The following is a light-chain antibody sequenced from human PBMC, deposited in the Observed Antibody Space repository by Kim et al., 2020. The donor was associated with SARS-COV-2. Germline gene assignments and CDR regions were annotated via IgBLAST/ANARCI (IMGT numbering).Light chain of an antibody. CDR3: QAWDSSTVV. J-gene: IGLJ2*01. V-gene: IGLV3-1*01. CDR1: KLGNKY. CDR2: QDS. Sequence: VPPGQTASITCSGDKLGNKYASWYQQKPGQSPVLVIYQDSKRPSGIPERFSGSNSGNTATLTISGTQAMDEADYYCQAWDSSTVVFGGGTQLTVL.